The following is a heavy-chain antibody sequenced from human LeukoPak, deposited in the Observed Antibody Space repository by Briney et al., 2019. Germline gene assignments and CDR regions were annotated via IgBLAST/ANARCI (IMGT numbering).Heavy chain of an antibody. CDR2: IHYTGST. CDR1: GGSINSYY. D-gene: IGHD1-1*01. V-gene: IGHV4-59*01. Sequence: ASETLSLTCTVSGGSINSYYWSWIRQPPGKGLECIGYIHYTGSTNYNPSLKSRVTISVDTSKNQFSLKLSSVTAADTAVYARTTEAHSWRTRYYDYYMDVWGKGTTVTVSS. CDR3: TTEAHSWRTRYYDYYMDV. J-gene: IGHJ6*03.